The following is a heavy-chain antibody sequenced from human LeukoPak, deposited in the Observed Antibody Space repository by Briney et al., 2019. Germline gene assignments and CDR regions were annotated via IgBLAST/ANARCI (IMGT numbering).Heavy chain of an antibody. CDR2: IKQDGSEK. D-gene: IGHD6-13*01. V-gene: IGHV3-7*01. CDR3: ARDSLRDTSSWYEFDY. Sequence: GGSLRLSCAASGFPFNSYWMSWVRQAPGKGLEWVANIKQDGSEKYYVDSMKGRFTISRDNAKNSLYLQMNSLRAEDTAVYYCARDSLRDTSSWYEFDYWGQGTLVTVSS. CDR1: GFPFNSYW. J-gene: IGHJ4*02.